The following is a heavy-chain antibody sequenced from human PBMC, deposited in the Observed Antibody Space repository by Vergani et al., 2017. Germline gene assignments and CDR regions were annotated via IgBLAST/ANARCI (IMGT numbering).Heavy chain of an antibody. CDR1: GGSISSYY. V-gene: IGHV4-59*08. Sequence: QVQLQESGPGLVKPSETLSLTCTVSGGSISSYYWSWIRQPPGKGLEWIGYIYYSGSTNYNPSLKSRVTISVDTSKNQCSLKLSSVTAAATAVYFCARHGLRGYSYGYLGYWGQGTLVTVSS. J-gene: IGHJ4*02. CDR2: IYYSGST. CDR3: ARHGLRGYSYGYLGY. D-gene: IGHD5-18*01.